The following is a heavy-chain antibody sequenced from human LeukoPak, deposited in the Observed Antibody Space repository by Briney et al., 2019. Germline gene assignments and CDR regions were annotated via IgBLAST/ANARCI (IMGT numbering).Heavy chain of an antibody. Sequence: PGGPLRPSCAASGFPFSRNWMSWARQPPGKGLQWVANIKEDGSEKYYVDSVKGRFTVSKDNVKNSLYLQMNSLRAEDTALYFCARCIPGTTGFDYWGQGTLATVSS. J-gene: IGHJ4*02. CDR2: IKEDGSEK. D-gene: IGHD1-20*01. V-gene: IGHV3-7*01. CDR3: ARCIPGTTGFDY. CDR1: GFPFSRNW.